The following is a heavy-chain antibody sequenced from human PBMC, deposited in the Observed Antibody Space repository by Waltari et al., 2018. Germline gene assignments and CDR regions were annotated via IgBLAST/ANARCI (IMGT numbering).Heavy chain of an antibody. J-gene: IGHJ5*02. D-gene: IGHD3-10*01. CDR3: TRDLYGSGGDWFDP. V-gene: IGHV3-21*03. Sequence: EVRLAESGGGLVKPGGSLRLSCTASGFAFSDYDMNWVRQAPGRGLEWVSSIGGTHSNIFYADSVKGRFTVSRDNAKNSLYLQMDNLRAEDSGLYFCTRDLYGSGGDWFDPWGQGTLVTVSS. CDR2: IGGTHSNI. CDR1: GFAFSDYD.